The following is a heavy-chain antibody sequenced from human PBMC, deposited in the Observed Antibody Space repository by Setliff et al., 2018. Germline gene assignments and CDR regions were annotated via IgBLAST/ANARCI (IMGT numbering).Heavy chain of an antibody. D-gene: IGHD3-3*01. CDR2: IKQDGSEK. CDR3: ARDSRARITIFGVLTNCFDP. J-gene: IGHJ5*02. Sequence: GESLKISCAASGFTFSRYWMSWVRQAPGKGLEWVANIKQDGSEKYYVDSVKGRFTISRDNAKNSLYLQMNSLRAEDTAVYYCARDSRARITIFGVLTNCFDPWGQGTLVTVSS. CDR1: GFTFSRYW. V-gene: IGHV3-7*01.